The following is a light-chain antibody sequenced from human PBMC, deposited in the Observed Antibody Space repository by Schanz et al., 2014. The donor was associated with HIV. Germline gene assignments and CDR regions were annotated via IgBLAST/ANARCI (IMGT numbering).Light chain of an antibody. V-gene: IGLV1-40*01. CDR2: SNG. Sequence: QSVLTQPPSVSGAPGQGVTISCTGSASNIGATFNVHWYRQLPGTAPKLLIYSNGGRPSGVPDRFSVSTSGTSASLVISGLQAEDEADYYCSSYTSSSTVVFGGGTKLTVL. CDR1: ASNIGATFN. J-gene: IGLJ2*01. CDR3: SSYTSSSTVV.